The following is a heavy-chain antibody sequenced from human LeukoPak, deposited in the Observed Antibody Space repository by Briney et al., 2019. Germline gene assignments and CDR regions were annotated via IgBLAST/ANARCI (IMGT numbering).Heavy chain of an antibody. CDR3: GRDGNMDV. Sequence: GASVKVSCMASGYTFTGYYMHWVRQAPGQGREWMGWINPNRGDTNHAQQFQGRGTITRDTSISPAYLDVDRLTSDDTAGYDLGRDGNMDVWGPGTPVPVS. CDR2: INPNRGDT. CDR1: GYTFTGYY. V-gene: IGHV1-2*02. D-gene: IGHD4-23*01. J-gene: IGHJ6*02.